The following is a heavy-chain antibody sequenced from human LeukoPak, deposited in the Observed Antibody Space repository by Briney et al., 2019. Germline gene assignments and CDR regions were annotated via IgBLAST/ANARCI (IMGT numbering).Heavy chain of an antibody. CDR3: ARDSYGSGNCMDV. V-gene: IGHV1-69*06. D-gene: IGHD3-10*01. J-gene: IGHJ6*04. CDR2: IIPIFGTA. CDR1: GGTFSSYT. Sequence: SVKVSCKASGGTFSSYTISWVRQAPGQGLEWMGGIIPIFGTANYAQKFQGRVTITADKSTSTAYMELSSLRSEDTAVYYCARDSYGSGNCMDVWGKGTTVTVSS.